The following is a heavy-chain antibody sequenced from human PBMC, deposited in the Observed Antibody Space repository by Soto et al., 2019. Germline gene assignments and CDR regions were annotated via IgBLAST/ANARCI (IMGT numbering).Heavy chain of an antibody. Sequence: RLSCAVSGFTLSTYWMGWVRQAPGKGLEWVANINQDAREKYYVDSVRGRFTVYRDHAKSSLYLQMNSLRVEDTAVYYCARFRRGSSGSNFFDFWGQGALVTVSS. CDR3: ARFRRGSSGSNFFDF. D-gene: IGHD3-22*01. J-gene: IGHJ4*02. CDR1: GFTLSTYW. CDR2: INQDAREK. V-gene: IGHV3-7*03.